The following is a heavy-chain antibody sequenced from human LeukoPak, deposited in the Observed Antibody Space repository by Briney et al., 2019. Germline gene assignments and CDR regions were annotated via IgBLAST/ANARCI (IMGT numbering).Heavy chain of an antibody. CDR2: ISGSGGST. CDR1: GFTFSSYA. CDR3: AKDEYSGSYLAPDY. D-gene: IGHD1-26*01. V-gene: IGHV3-23*01. J-gene: IGHJ4*02. Sequence: GGSLRLSCAASGFTFSSYAMSWVRQAPGKGLEWVSAISGSGGSTYYADSVKGRFTISRDNSRNTLYLQMNSLRAEDTAVYYCAKDEYSGSYLAPDYWGQGTLVTVSS.